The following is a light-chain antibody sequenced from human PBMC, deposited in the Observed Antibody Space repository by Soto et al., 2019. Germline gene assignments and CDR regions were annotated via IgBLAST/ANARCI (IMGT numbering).Light chain of an antibody. CDR2: DVS. Sequence: QSALTQPAYVSGSPGQSITISCTGTSSDIGAYNYVSWYQQHPGKAPKLMIYDVSSRPSGVSNRFSGSKSGNTASLTISGLQAEDEADYYCSSYTRSTTWVFGGGTKVTVL. V-gene: IGLV2-14*01. J-gene: IGLJ3*02. CDR1: SSDIGAYNY. CDR3: SSYTRSTTWV.